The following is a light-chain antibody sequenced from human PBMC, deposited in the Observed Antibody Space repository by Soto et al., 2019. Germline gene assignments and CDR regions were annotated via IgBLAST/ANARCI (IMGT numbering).Light chain of an antibody. V-gene: IGKV3-15*01. CDR2: GAS. CDR3: QQYSNWPRT. CDR1: QSVKSH. Sequence: EVLVTQYTSTLSVSPRERVTLSCRASQSVKSHLAWYQQRPGQAPRLLIYGASTRATEIPARFSGSGSGTEFTLTISGLQSEDFAVYYCQQYSNWPRTFGQGTKVDIK. J-gene: IGKJ1*01.